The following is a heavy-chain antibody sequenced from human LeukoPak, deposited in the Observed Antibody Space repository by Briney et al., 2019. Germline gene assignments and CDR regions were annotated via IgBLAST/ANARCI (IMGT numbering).Heavy chain of an antibody. V-gene: IGHV1-69*05. CDR1: GGTFSSYA. D-gene: IGHD1-1*01. J-gene: IGHJ4*02. CDR2: IIPIFGTA. Sequence: SVKVSCKASGGTFSSYAISWVRQAPGQGLEWMGGIIPIFGTANYAQKFQGRVTITRDTSASTAYMELSSLRSEDTAVYYCARVSRTGTTRFFDYWGQGTLVTVSS. CDR3: ARVSRTGTTRFFDY.